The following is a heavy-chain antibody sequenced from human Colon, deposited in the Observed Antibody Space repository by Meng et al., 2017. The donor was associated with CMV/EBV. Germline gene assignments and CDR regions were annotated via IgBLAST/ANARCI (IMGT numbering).Heavy chain of an antibody. CDR2: ISGSGYST. CDR1: GFTFSSYA. D-gene: IGHD6-13*01. J-gene: IGHJ6*02. V-gene: IGHV3-23*01. Sequence: GESLKISCAASGFTFSSYAMSWVRQAAGKGLEWVSGISGSGYSTYYADSANGRFTISRDNSKNTLYLQTSSLRAEDTAIYYCAKDLGYHYFYGMDVWGQGTTVTVSS. CDR3: AKDLGYHYFYGMDV.